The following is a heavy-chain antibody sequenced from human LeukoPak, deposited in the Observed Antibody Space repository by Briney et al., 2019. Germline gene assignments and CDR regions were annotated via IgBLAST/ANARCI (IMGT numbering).Heavy chain of an antibody. V-gene: IGHV3-21*01. J-gene: IGHJ4*02. CDR2: ISSSSSYI. Sequence: GGSLRLSCAASGFTFSSYSMNWVRQAPGKGLEWVSSISSSSSYIYYADSVKGRFTISRDNANNSLYLQMNSLRAEDTAVYYCARDASAAAGTYHFDYWGQGTLVTVSS. D-gene: IGHD6-13*01. CDR3: ARDASAAAGTYHFDY. CDR1: GFTFSSYS.